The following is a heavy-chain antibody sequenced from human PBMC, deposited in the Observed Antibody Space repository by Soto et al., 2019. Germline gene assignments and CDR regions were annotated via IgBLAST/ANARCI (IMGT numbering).Heavy chain of an antibody. CDR2: ISGSGGST. V-gene: IGHV3-23*01. CDR3: AKDPGYSYVDYYFDY. CDR1: GFTFSSYA. Sequence: PGGSLRLSCAASGFTFSSYAMSWVRQAPGKGLEWVSAISGSGGSTYYADSVKGRFTISRDNSKNTLYLQMDSLRAEDTAVYYCAKDPGYSYVDYYFDYWGQGTLVTVSS. J-gene: IGHJ4*02. D-gene: IGHD5-18*01.